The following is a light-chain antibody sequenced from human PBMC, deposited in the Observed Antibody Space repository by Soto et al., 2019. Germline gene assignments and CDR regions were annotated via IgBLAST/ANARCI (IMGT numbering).Light chain of an antibody. CDR1: QSVSVN. V-gene: IGKV3-15*01. J-gene: IGKJ4*01. Sequence: EIVMTQSPATLSVSPGERATLSCRASQSVSVNLASYQQKPGQPPRLLIYGASTRATGIPARFSGSGSGTEFTLTINSLQSEDFAVYYCQQDNNWPPLTFGGGTKVEIK. CDR3: QQDNNWPPLT. CDR2: GAS.